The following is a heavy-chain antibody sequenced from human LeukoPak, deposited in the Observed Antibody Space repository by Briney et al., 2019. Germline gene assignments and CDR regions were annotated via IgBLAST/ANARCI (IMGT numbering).Heavy chain of an antibody. CDR2: ISYDGSNK. Sequence: GRSLRLSCAASKFTFSSYATHWVRQAPGKGLEWVAVISYDGSNKYYADSVKGRLTISRDNSKNTLYLQMNSLRGEDTAVYYCARDVLQSFDVWGQGTMVTVSS. CDR1: KFTFSSYA. V-gene: IGHV3-30-3*01. CDR3: ARDVLQSFDV. J-gene: IGHJ3*01. D-gene: IGHD4-11*01.